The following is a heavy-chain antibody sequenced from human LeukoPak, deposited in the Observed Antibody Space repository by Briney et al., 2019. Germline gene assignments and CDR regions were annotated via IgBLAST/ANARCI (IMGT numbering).Heavy chain of an antibody. Sequence: GGSLRLSCAASGFTFSGYAMSWVRQAPGKGLEWISAISGSGSNSSYADSMKGRFTISRDNSRNTLYLQINSLRAEDTATYYCAKDVRGYSRRVDCWGQGTLVTVPS. V-gene: IGHV3-23*01. D-gene: IGHD5-18*01. CDR2: ISGSGSNS. CDR1: GFTFSGYA. CDR3: AKDVRGYSRRVDC. J-gene: IGHJ4*02.